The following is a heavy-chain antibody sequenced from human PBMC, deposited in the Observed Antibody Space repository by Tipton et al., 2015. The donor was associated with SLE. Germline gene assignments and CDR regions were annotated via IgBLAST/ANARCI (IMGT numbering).Heavy chain of an antibody. J-gene: IGHJ5*01. CDR1: GGSIRSGGYF. CDR3: ARGDWVTTSYWFDF. Sequence: LRLSCTVSGGSIRSGGYFWSWIRQHPGKGLEWIGYIYNSGNTHYNPSLKSRVSISVDTSKNQFSLKLSSVTAADTAVYYCARGDWVTTSYWFDFWGHGTLVTVSS. D-gene: IGHD3/OR15-3a*01. V-gene: IGHV4-31*02. CDR2: IYNSGNT.